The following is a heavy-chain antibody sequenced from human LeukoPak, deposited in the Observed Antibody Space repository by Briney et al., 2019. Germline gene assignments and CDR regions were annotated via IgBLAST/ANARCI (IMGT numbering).Heavy chain of an antibody. CDR1: GFTVSSNY. D-gene: IGHD6-13*01. CDR2: IYSGGST. CDR3: ARGSSGSSWYDY. J-gene: IGHJ4*02. Sequence: GGSLRLSCAASGFTVSSNYMSWVRQAPGKGLEWVSVIYSGGSTYYADSVKGRFTISRDNSKNTLYLQMNSLRAEDTAVYYCARGSSGSSWYDYWGQGTLVTVSS. V-gene: IGHV3-53*01.